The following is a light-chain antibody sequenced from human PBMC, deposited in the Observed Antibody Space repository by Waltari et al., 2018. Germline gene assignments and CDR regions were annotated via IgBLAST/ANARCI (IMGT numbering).Light chain of an antibody. CDR2: SAS. J-gene: IGKJ2*03. CDR1: QSVGSS. V-gene: IGKV3-11*01. Sequence: VILTQSPATLSLSPGERATLSCRASQSVGSSVAWYHQKPGQAPRLLIRSASSRATGIPDRFSGSGSGTEFTLTISSLEPEDVGIYHCFQHSSALSFGQGTEVEI. CDR3: FQHSSALS.